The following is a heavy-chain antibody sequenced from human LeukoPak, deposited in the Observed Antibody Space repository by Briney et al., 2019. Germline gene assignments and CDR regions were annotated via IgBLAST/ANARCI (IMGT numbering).Heavy chain of an antibody. CDR2: ISYSGDT. CDR3: ASTSKYIGSRRDDSFDI. V-gene: IGHV4-59*06. Sequence: SETLSLTCTVSNGSISSYYWSWIRQPPGKGLEWIGYISYSGDTYYNPSLKSRVNISLDTSKRQLSLRMTSMIAADTAVYYCASTSKYIGSRRDDSFDIWGQGTMVSVSS. CDR1: NGSISSYY. J-gene: IGHJ3*02. D-gene: IGHD3-10*01.